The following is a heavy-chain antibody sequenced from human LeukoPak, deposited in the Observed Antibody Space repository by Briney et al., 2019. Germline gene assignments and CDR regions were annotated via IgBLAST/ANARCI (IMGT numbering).Heavy chain of an antibody. D-gene: IGHD6-13*01. V-gene: IGHV4-39*07. Sequence: SETLSLTCTLSGGSISSSSYYWGWIRQPPGKGLEWIGSIYYSGSTYYNPSLKSRVTISVDTSKNQFSLKLSSVTAADTAVYYCARATRIAAASGWFDPWGQGTLVTVSS. CDR3: ARATRIAAASGWFDP. CDR2: IYYSGST. CDR1: GGSISSSSYY. J-gene: IGHJ5*02.